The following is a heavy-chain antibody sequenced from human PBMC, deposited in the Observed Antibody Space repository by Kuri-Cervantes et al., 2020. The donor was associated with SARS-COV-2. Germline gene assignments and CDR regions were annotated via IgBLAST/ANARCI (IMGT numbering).Heavy chain of an antibody. D-gene: IGHD2-2*02. J-gene: IGHJ6*03. CDR3: ARGGGDTAAIENYSNFYMDV. CDR2: IRRRAFGGTT. CDR1: GFTFGDYA. V-gene: IGHV3-49*03. Sequence: GESLKISCTGPGFTFGDYAMSWFRQVPGKGLRWVGLIRRRAFGGTTQSDASVRGRFIISRDDSRRIAYLQMTGLRVEDTGTYFCARGGGDTAAIENYSNFYMDVWGKGTSVTVSS.